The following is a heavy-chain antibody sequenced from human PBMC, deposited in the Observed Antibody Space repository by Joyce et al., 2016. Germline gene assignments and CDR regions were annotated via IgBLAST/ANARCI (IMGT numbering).Heavy chain of an antibody. CDR1: GFNFSNFA. J-gene: IGHJ4*02. Sequence: EVQLVESGGGLVKPGGSLRLSCAISGFNFSNFAMNWVRQGTGKGLEWVSSITSGGSYMFYADSVKGRFTISRDNAKNSLFLQMNNLRAEDTAVYYCARDPWAARGKGIYWGQGTLVTVSS. D-gene: IGHD6-6*01. CDR2: ITSGGSYM. V-gene: IGHV3-21*06. CDR3: ARDPWAARGKGIY.